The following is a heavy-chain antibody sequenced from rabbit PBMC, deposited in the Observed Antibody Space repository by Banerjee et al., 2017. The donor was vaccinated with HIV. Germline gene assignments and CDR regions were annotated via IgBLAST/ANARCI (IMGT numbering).Heavy chain of an antibody. V-gene: IGHV1S47*01. CDR2: IDPIFNNT. CDR1: GFDFSSYG. CDR3: ARSYYTDTYAAYAYAYFNL. J-gene: IGHJ4*01. D-gene: IGHD6-1*01. Sequence: QEQLVESGGGLVQPGGSLKLSCKASGFDFSSYGVGWVRQAPGKGLEWIGYIDPIFNNTYYANWVNGRFTGSSHNAQNTVDLQMNSLTAADTATYFCARSYYTDTYAAYAYAYFNLWGPGTLVPS.